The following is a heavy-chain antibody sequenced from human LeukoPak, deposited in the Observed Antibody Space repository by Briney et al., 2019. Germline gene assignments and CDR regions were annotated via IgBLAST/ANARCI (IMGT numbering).Heavy chain of an antibody. CDR2: IYSGGST. CDR3: AREGYYDSSGYYY. V-gene: IGHV3-66*01. J-gene: IGHJ4*02. D-gene: IGHD3-22*01. CDR1: GFTVSSNY. Sequence: GGSLRLSCAASGFTVSSNYMSWVRQAPGKGLEWVSVIYSGGSTYYADSVKGRFTISRDNSKNTLYLQMNSPRAEDTAVYYCAREGYYDSSGYYYWGQGTLVTVSS.